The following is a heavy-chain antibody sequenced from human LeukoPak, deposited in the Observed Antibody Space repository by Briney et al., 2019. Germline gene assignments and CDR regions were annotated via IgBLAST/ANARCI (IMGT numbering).Heavy chain of an antibody. J-gene: IGHJ6*02. CDR3: ARDRRPSYYDSSGCSMDV. Sequence: GASVKVSCKASAYTFTGYYMHWVRQAPGQGLEWMGWINPNSGGTNYAQKFQGRATMTRDTSISTAYMELSRLRSDDTAVYYCARDRRPSYYDSSGCSMDVWGQGTTVTVSS. V-gene: IGHV1-2*02. CDR1: AYTFTGYY. CDR2: INPNSGGT. D-gene: IGHD3-22*01.